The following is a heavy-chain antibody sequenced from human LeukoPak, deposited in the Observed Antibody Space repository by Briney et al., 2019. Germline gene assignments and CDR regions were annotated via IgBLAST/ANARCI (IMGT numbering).Heavy chain of an antibody. D-gene: IGHD4-17*01. Sequence: GGSLRLSCAASGFTFSSYWMSWVRQAPGKGLEWVASIKQDGSEKYYVDSVKGRFTISRDNAKNSLYLQMNSLRAEDTALYYCARAPGEGWFDPWGQGTLVTVSS. J-gene: IGHJ5*02. V-gene: IGHV3-7*01. CDR1: GFTFSSYW. CDR3: ARAPGEGWFDP. CDR2: IKQDGSEK.